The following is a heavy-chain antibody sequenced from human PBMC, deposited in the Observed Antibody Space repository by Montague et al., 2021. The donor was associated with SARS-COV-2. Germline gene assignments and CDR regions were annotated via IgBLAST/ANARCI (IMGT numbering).Heavy chain of an antibody. CDR2: IDWDDNK. Sequence: PALVKPTQTLTLTCTFFGFSLSTSGMCVSWIRQPPGKALEWLALIDWDDNKYYSTSLKTRLTISKDTSKNQVVLTMTSMDPVDTATYYCARIRDYDILTGSYSGFDYWGQGTLVTVSS. CDR3: ARIRDYDILTGSYSGFDY. CDR1: GFSLSTSGMC. V-gene: IGHV2-70*01. D-gene: IGHD3-9*01. J-gene: IGHJ4*02.